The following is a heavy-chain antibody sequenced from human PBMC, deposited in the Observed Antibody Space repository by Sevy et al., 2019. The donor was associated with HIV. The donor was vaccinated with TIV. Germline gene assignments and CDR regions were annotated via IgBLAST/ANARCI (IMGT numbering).Heavy chain of an antibody. CDR1: GFTFGYFA. Sequence: GGSLRLSCEVSGFTFGYFAMSWVRQAPGKGLEWVSGISPNGATSHYAASVRGRFTISRDNSKNRMYLQMSSLRAEETAQYYCAKDTSGWYDALDQWGQGTLVTVSS. CDR3: AKDTSGWYDALDQ. D-gene: IGHD6-19*01. V-gene: IGHV3-23*01. CDR2: ISPNGATS. J-gene: IGHJ4*02.